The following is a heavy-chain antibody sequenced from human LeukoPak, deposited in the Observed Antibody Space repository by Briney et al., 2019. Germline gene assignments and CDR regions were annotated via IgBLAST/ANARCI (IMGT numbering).Heavy chain of an antibody. V-gene: IGHV3-7*05. CDR3: GRGPGYRSDY. CDR2: INRDGSEK. D-gene: IGHD5-12*01. J-gene: IGHJ4*02. CDR1: GLTFNTYW. Sequence: GGSLRLSCAASGLTFNTYWMTWVRQAPGEGLEGVANINRDGSEKNYVDSVRGRFTISRDNTKNSLYLQMNSLTVEDTAVYYCGRGPGYRSDYWGQGTLVTVSS.